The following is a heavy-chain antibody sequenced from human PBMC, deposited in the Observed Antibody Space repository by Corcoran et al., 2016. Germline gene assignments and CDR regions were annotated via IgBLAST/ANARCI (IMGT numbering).Heavy chain of an antibody. CDR1: GLSLSNAIMS. CDR3: ARIGFPGRKSVYYFDY. D-gene: IGHD3-10*01. J-gene: IGHJ4*02. V-gene: IGHV2-26*01. CDR2: IFSNDAK. Sequence: QVTLKAYGPVLVKHTETLTLTCTVSGLSLSNAIMSLSWIRQPPGKALEWLAHIFSNDAKSSSTSLKSRLTFSKDTSKSQVVLTMTNMDHVDRATYYCARIGFPGRKSVYYFDYGGQGSLVTVSS.